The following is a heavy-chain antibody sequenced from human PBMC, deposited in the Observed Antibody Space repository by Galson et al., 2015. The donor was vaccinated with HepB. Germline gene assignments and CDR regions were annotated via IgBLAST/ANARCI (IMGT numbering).Heavy chain of an antibody. D-gene: IGHD3/OR15-3a*01. J-gene: IGHJ4*02. V-gene: IGHV3-23*01. CDR1: GFTFSTYA. CDR2: ISGSDDGT. CDR3: AGEDFWAFH. Sequence: SLRLSCAASGFTFSTYAMSWVRQTPGKGLEWVAAISGSDDGTYHAASVRGRFTISRDNAKSTLYLQMDSLRVEDTAVYYCAGEDFWAFHWGQGTLVTVSS.